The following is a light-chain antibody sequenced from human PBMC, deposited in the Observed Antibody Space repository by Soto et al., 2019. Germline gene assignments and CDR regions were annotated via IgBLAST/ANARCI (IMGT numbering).Light chain of an antibody. Sequence: DIQMTQSPSSLSASVGDRVTITCRASQSISSYLNWYQQKPGKAPKLLIYAASSLQSGVPSRFSGSGSGTDFTLTISSLQPERFATYYCQRSYSTPYTFGQGTKLEIK. CDR3: QRSYSTPYT. CDR1: QSISSY. J-gene: IGKJ2*01. CDR2: AAS. V-gene: IGKV1-39*01.